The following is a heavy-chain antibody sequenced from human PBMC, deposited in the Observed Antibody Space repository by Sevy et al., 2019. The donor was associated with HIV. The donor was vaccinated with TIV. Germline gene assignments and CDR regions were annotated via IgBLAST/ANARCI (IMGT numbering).Heavy chain of an antibody. J-gene: IGHJ6*02. CDR1: GFTFSSYA. CDR2: ISGSGGST. Sequence: GGSLRLSCAASGFTFSSYAMSWVRQAPGKGLEWVSAISGSGGSTYYADSVKGRFTISRDNSKNTLYLQMNSLRAEDMAVYYCAKNRAAAGRFSGMDVWGQGTTVTVSS. CDR3: AKNRAAAGRFSGMDV. D-gene: IGHD6-13*01. V-gene: IGHV3-23*01.